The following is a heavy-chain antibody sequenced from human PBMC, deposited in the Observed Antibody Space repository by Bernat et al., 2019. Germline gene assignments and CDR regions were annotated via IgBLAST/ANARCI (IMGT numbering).Heavy chain of an antibody. CDR2: INPNSGGT. D-gene: IGHD2-2*01. J-gene: IGHJ6*02. Sequence: QVQLVQSGAEVKKPGASVKVSCKASGYTFTGYYMHWVRQAPGQGLEWMGWINPNSGGTNYAQKFQGWVTMTRDTSISTAYMELSRLRSDDTAVYYCARAVVPADILTGDYYYGMDVWGQGTTVTVSS. CDR3: ARAVVPADILTGDYYYGMDV. CDR1: GYTFTGYY. V-gene: IGHV1-2*04.